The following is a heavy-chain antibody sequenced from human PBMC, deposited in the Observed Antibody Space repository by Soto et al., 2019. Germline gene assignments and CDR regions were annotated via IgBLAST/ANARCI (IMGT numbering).Heavy chain of an antibody. CDR3: ARSGDCTGHSCHLRGLFDY. V-gene: IGHV3-33*01. J-gene: IGHJ4*02. Sequence: QVQVVESGGGVVQPGRSLRLSCAASGFTFSNYAIHWVRQAPGKGLEWVAAIWGDGSDEKYEDSVKGRFTISRDNSKNTLYLQMNSLRVEDTAVYYCARSGDCTGHSCHLRGLFDYWGQGTLVTVSS. CDR2: IWGDGSDE. D-gene: IGHD2-8*02. CDR1: GFTFSNYA.